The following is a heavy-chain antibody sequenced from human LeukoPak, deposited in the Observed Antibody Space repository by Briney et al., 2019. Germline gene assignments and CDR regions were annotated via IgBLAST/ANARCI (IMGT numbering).Heavy chain of an antibody. J-gene: IGHJ6*03. D-gene: IGHD2-15*01. CDR1: GGSISSYY. CDR2: IYYSGST. CDR3: ARAPDCSGGSCYSYYYYYMDV. V-gene: IGHV4-59*01. Sequence: SETLSLTCTVSGGSISSYYWSWIRQPPGKGLEWIGYIYYSGSTNYNPSLKSRVTISVDTSKNQFSLKLSSVTAADTAVYYCARAPDCSGGSCYSYYYYYMDVWGKGTTVTVSS.